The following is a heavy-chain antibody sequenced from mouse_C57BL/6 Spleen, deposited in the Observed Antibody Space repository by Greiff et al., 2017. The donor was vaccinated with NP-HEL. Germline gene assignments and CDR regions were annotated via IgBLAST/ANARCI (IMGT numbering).Heavy chain of an antibody. CDR3: ARKGWLPDWFAY. D-gene: IGHD2-3*01. CDR2: IYPGDGDT. V-gene: IGHV1-80*01. CDR1: GYAFSSYW. J-gene: IGHJ3*01. Sequence: QVQLKESGAELVKPGASVKISCKASGYAFSSYWMNWVKQRPGKGLEWIGQIYPGDGDTNYNGKFKGKATLTADKSSSTAYMQLSSLTSEDSAVYFCARKGWLPDWFAYWGQGTLVTVSA.